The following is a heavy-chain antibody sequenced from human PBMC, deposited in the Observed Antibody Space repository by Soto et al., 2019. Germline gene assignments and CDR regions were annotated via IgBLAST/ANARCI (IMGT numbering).Heavy chain of an antibody. D-gene: IGHD3-10*01. Sequence: GGPLRPSSAASGFTFRTYCMTWVRQAPGKGLERAATIKQDGSEKYYADSVKGRFTISRDNPKNTLYLQMNSLRAEDTAVYYCARDYSPEEMLLFSITMPKYYYYGMDVWGQGTTVTVSS. CDR3: ARDYSPEEMLLFSITMPKYYYYGMDV. CDR1: GFTFRTYC. V-gene: IGHV3-7*01. J-gene: IGHJ6*02. CDR2: IKQDGSEK.